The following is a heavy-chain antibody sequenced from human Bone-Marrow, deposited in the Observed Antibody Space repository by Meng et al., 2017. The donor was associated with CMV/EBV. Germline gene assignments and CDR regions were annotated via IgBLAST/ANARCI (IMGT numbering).Heavy chain of an antibody. V-gene: IGHV1-2*02. CDR1: EYTFTGYY. J-gene: IGHJ4*02. Sequence: QVQLLESGGEVNTSGASVTVPCKVAEYTFTGYYRHWVRQAPGQGLEWMGWINHNSGSTNNAQKFQGRVTITRDTSISISYMVLRSLRSDDTAVYCCARDRAGGGYFNYWGQGTLVTVSS. CDR3: ARDRAGGGYFNY. D-gene: IGHD3-10*01. CDR2: INHNSGST.